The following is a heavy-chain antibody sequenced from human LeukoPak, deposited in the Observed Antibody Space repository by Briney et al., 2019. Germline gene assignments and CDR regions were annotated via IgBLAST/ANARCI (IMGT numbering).Heavy chain of an antibody. Sequence: TGGSLRLSCAASGFTFYNYAMSWVRQAPGKGLEWVSAITGSGTDTFHADSVKGRFTISRDNSESTLYLQMNSLRAEDTATYYCAKGSSSSRPYYFDYWDQGTLVTVSS. CDR1: GFTFYNYA. CDR2: ITGSGTDT. V-gene: IGHV3-23*01. CDR3: AKGSSSSRPYYFDY. D-gene: IGHD6-6*01. J-gene: IGHJ4*02.